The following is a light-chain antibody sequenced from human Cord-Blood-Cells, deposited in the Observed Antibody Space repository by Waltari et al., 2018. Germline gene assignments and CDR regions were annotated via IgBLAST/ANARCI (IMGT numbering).Light chain of an antibody. CDR3: SSYTSSSTLV. CDR1: IIDGGCSNY. CDR2: DVS. Sequence: QSTLTQPASVSGFPGHSITISCTGTIIDGGCSNYVSWYQQHPGKAPKLMIYDVSNRPSGVSNRFSGSKSGNTASLTISGLQAEDEADYYCSSYTSSSTLVFGGGTKLTVL. V-gene: IGLV2-14*01. J-gene: IGLJ2*01.